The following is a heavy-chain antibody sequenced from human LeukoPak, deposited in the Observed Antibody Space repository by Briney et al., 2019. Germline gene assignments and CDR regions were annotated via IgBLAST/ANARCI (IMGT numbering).Heavy chain of an antibody. CDR1: GFTFSTYA. J-gene: IGHJ4*02. CDR3: AKSETIMTAVMTG. D-gene: IGHD4-17*01. CDR2: ISGISGST. V-gene: IGHV3-23*01. Sequence: GGSLGLSCAASGFTFSTYAMNWVRQAPGTGLEWVSTISGISGSTYYADSVKGRFTISRDNSKNTLYLQMNSLRAEDTAVYYCAKSETIMTAVMTGWGQGTLVTVSS.